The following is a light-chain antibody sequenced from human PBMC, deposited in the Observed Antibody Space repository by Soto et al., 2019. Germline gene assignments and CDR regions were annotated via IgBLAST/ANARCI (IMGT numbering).Light chain of an antibody. Sequence: DIQMTQSPSSLSASVGDRVTITCQASQDISNYLNWYQQKLGKAPKLLIYDASSLETGVPSRFSGSGSGTHFSFTISNLQPEDIATYYCQQYDDIPVTFGQGTKLEIK. V-gene: IGKV1-33*01. CDR2: DAS. CDR3: QQYDDIPVT. J-gene: IGKJ2*01. CDR1: QDISNY.